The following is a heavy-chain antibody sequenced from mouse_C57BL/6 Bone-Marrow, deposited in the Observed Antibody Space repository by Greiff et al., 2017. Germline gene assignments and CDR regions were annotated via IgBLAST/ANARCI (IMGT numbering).Heavy chain of an antibody. Sequence: EVQLQESGPELVKPGASVKMSCKASGYTFTDYNMHWVKQSHGKSLEWIGYINPNNGGTSYNQKFKGKATLTVNKSSSTAYMELRSLTSEDSAVYYCAGYYDAFDYWGQGTTLTVSS. V-gene: IGHV1-22*01. CDR1: GYTFTDYN. D-gene: IGHD1-1*02. J-gene: IGHJ2*01. CDR3: AGYYDAFDY. CDR2: INPNNGGT.